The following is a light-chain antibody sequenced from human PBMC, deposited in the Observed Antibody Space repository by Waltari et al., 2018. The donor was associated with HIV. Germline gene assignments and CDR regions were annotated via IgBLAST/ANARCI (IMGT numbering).Light chain of an antibody. Sequence: EIVLTQSPATLSLSPGERATLSCRASQSVSAYLAWYQQKPGQPPRLLIYDSSYRATGIPARISGSGSGTDFTLTISRLEPEDFAVYYCQQYGSSPYTFGQGTKLEIK. CDR2: DSS. CDR1: QSVSAY. V-gene: IGKV3-20*01. CDR3: QQYGSSPYT. J-gene: IGKJ2*01.